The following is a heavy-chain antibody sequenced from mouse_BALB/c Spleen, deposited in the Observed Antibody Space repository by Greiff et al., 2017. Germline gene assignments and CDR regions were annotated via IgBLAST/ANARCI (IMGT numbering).Heavy chain of an antibody. J-gene: IGHJ3*01. Sequence: VQLQQSGPGLEAPSQSLSITCTVSGFSLTSYGVHWVRQPPGKGLEWLGVIWAGGSTNYNSALMSRLSISKDNSKSQVFLKMNSLQTDDTAMYYCARGDGYYAWFAYWGQGTLVTVSA. CDR2: IWAGGST. CDR3: ARGDGYYAWFAY. D-gene: IGHD2-3*01. V-gene: IGHV2-9*02. CDR1: GFSLTSYG.